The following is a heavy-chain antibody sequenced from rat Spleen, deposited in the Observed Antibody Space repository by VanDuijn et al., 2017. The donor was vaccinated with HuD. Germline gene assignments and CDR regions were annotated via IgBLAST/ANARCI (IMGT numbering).Heavy chain of an antibody. Sequence: EVKLVESGGGLVQPGRSLKLSCAASEFTFSDYNMAWVRQAPKKGLEWVATIIYDGTRTYYRDSAKGRFTISRNNAKSTLYLQMDSLRSEDTATYYCATHPGIPRGWFAYWGQGTLVTVSS. D-gene: IGHD1-4*01. J-gene: IGHJ3*01. CDR3: ATHPGIPRGWFAY. CDR1: EFTFSDYN. CDR2: IIYDGTRT. V-gene: IGHV5S10*01.